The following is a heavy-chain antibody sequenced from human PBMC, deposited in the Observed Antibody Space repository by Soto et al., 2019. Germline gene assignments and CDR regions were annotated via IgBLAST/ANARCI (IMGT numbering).Heavy chain of an antibody. D-gene: IGHD2-2*01. CDR1: GFTFSSYA. J-gene: IGHJ2*01. CDR3: ARQGSSPTDPYWYFDL. V-gene: IGHV3-30*14. Sequence: GGSLRLFCAASGFTFSSYAMHWVRQAPGKGLEWVAVISYDGSNKYYADSVKGRFTISRDNSKNTLYLQMGSLRAEDMAVYYCARQGSSPTDPYWYFDLWGRGTLVTVSS. CDR2: ISYDGSNK.